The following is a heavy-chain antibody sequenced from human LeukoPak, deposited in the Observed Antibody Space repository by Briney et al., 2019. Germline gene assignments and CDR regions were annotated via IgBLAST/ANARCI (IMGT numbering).Heavy chain of an antibody. CDR2: IGTAGDI. Sequence: PGGSLRLSCAASGFTFSSYDMHWVRQATGKGLEWVSGIGTAGDIYYSGSVKGRFTISRENAKNSLYLQMNSLRAADTAVYYCARDRGRYHMDVWGKGTTVTISS. CDR3: ARDRGRYHMDV. V-gene: IGHV3-13*01. CDR1: GFTFSSYD. D-gene: IGHD6-25*01. J-gene: IGHJ6*03.